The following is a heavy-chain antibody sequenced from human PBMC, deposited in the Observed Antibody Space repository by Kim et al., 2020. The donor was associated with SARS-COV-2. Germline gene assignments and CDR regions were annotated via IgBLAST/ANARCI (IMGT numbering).Heavy chain of an antibody. V-gene: IGHV4-34*01. J-gene: IGHJ4*02. CDR1: GGSFSGYY. CDR2: INHSGST. Sequence: SETLSLTCAVYGGSFSGYYWSWIRQPPGKGLEWIGEINHSGSTNYNPSLKSRVTISVDTSKNQFSLKLSSVTAADTAVYYCARDCYYDSSGAFDYWGQGTLVTVSS. CDR3: ARDCYYDSSGAFDY. D-gene: IGHD3-22*01.